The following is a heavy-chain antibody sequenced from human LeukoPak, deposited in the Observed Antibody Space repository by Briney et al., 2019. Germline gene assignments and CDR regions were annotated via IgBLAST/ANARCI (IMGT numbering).Heavy chain of an antibody. Sequence: GGSLRLSCAASGFTFSSYAMSWVRQSPGKGLEWVSAIGGSGGGTYYADSVKGRFTISRDNSKHTLYLQMNSLRAEDTAVYYRAKSSTIYVYYFDYWGQGTLVTVSS. CDR2: IGGSGGGT. J-gene: IGHJ4*02. D-gene: IGHD2/OR15-2a*01. CDR3: AKSSTIYVYYFDY. CDR1: GFTFSSYA. V-gene: IGHV3-23*01.